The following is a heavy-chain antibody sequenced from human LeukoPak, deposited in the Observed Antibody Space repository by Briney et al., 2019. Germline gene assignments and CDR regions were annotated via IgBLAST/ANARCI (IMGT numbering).Heavy chain of an antibody. CDR3: ARGEGRRTTWFAP. Sequence: SETLSLTCAVSGGSISSGGNSWSWIRQPPGKGLEWIGYIYQSGSTYYNLSLKSRVTISVDRSKNQFSLKLSSVTAADTAVYSWARGEGRRTTWFAPGGQGPLATVSS. CDR2: IYQSGST. D-gene: IGHD3-16*01. V-gene: IGHV4-30-2*01. CDR1: GGSISSGGNS. J-gene: IGHJ5*02.